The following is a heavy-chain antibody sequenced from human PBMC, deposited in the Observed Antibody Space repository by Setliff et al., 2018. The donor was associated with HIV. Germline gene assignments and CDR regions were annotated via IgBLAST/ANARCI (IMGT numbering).Heavy chain of an antibody. J-gene: IGHJ4*02. D-gene: IGHD3-22*01. CDR1: GGSISSGTYY. CDR3: ARGAYQYYDSSGYYQGNFDY. V-gene: IGHV4-39*07. Sequence: PSETLSLTCIVSGGSISSGTYYWGWIRQPPGKGLEYIGSAFYSDNTYYKPSLKNRVTISVDTSKNQFSLKLTSVTAADTAVYYCARGAYQYYDSSGYYQGNFDYWGQGTLVTVSS. CDR2: AFYSDNT.